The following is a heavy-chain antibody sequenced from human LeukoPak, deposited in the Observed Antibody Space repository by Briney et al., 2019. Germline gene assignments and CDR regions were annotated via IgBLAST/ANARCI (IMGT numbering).Heavy chain of an antibody. CDR2: IIPIFGTA. Sequence: GASVKVSCKASGGTFSSYAISWVRQAPGQGLEWMGGIIPIFGTANYAQKFQGRVTITADKSTSTAYMEPSSLRSEDTAVYYCGFSGLEWLSYYYYYYMGVWGKGTTVTVSS. CDR3: GFSGLEWLSYYYYYYMGV. D-gene: IGHD3-3*01. J-gene: IGHJ6*03. CDR1: GGTFSSYA. V-gene: IGHV1-69*06.